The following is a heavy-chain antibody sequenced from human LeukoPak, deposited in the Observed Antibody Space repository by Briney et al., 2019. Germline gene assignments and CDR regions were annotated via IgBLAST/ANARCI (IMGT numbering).Heavy chain of an antibody. CDR3: ARQGGYIAPLAL. CDR2: ISYSGNT. V-gene: IGHV4-59*08. Sequence: SETLSLTCTVSGGSISSYYWSWIRQLPGKGLEWIGYISYSGNTNYNPSLKSRVTISVDTSKNQFSLKLTSVTAADTAVYYCARQGGYIAPLALWGQGTLVTVSA. CDR1: GGSISSYY. D-gene: IGHD5-12*01. J-gene: IGHJ4*02.